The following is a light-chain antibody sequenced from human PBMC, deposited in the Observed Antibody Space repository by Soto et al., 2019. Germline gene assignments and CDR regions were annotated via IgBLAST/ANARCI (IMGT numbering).Light chain of an antibody. Sequence: EMVRAQSPATLSGWPWERATLACGASQSVSSNLAWYQQKPGQAPRLLIYGASTRATGIPARFSGSGSGTEFTLTLRTLQPDDSAVSYCQPPSTWPITFGQGPRLE. CDR2: GAS. CDR1: QSVSSN. CDR3: QPPSTWPIT. J-gene: IGKJ5*01. V-gene: IGKV3-15*01.